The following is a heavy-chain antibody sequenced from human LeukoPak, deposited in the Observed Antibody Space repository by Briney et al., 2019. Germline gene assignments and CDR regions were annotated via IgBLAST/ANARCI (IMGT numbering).Heavy chain of an antibody. CDR1: GFTFSSYA. Sequence: GGSLRLSCAASGFTFSSYAMSWVRQAPGKGLEWVSAISGSGGSTHYADSVKGRFTISRDNSKNTLYLQMNSLRAEDTAVYYCAKAHYDSSGYYYCSFDYWGQGTLVTVSS. CDR3: AKAHYDSSGYYYCSFDY. D-gene: IGHD3-22*01. J-gene: IGHJ4*02. CDR2: ISGSGGST. V-gene: IGHV3-23*01.